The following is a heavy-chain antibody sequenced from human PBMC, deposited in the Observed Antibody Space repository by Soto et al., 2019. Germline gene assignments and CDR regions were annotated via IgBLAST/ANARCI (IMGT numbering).Heavy chain of an antibody. CDR2: INPSGGST. CDR3: ARDLSVTIFGVVNYYMDV. V-gene: IGHV1-46*03. D-gene: IGHD3-3*01. J-gene: IGHJ6*03. Sequence: ASVKVSCKASGYTFTSYYMHWVRQAPGQGLEWMGIINPSGGSTSYAQKFQGRVTMTRDTSTSTVYMELSSLRSEDTAVYYCARDLSVTIFGVVNYYMDVWGKGTTVTV. CDR1: GYTFTSYY.